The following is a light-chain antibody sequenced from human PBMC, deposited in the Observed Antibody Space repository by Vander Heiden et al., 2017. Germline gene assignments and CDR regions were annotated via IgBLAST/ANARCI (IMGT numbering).Light chain of an antibody. Sequence: EIVLTQSPATLSLSPGERATLPCRASQSVSSYLAWYQQKPGQAPRLLIYDASNRATGIPARFSGSGYGTDFTLTISSREPEDFAVYYCQQRSNWPPALTFGGGTKLEIK. V-gene: IGKV3-11*01. CDR1: QSVSSY. CDR3: QQRSNWPPALT. J-gene: IGKJ4*01. CDR2: DAS.